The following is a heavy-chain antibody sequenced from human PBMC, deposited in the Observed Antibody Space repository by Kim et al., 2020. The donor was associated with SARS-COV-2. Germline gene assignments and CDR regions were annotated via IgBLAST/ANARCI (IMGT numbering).Heavy chain of an antibody. Sequence: SETLSLTCAVYGGSFSGYYWSWIRQPPGKGLEWIGEINHSGSTNYNPSLKSRVTISVDTSKNQFSLKLSFLTAAATAGYYCPRGGRSVGGSPRGGFDPWG. CDR3: PRGGRSVGGSPRGGFDP. J-gene: IGHJ5*02. CDR2: INHSGST. CDR1: GGSFSGYY. D-gene: IGHD1-26*01. V-gene: IGHV4-34*01.